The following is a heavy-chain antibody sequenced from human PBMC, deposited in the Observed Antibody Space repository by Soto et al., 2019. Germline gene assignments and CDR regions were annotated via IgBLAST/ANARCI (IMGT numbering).Heavy chain of an antibody. CDR2: IYSGGST. D-gene: IGHD4-17*01. J-gene: IGHJ4*02. CDR3: ARDSHGGYFNY. Sequence: EVQLVESGGGLVQPGGSLRLSCAASGFTVSSNYMSWVCQAPGKGLEWVSVIYSGGSTYYADSVKGRFTISRDNSKNTLYLQMNSLRAEDTAVYYCARDSHGGYFNYWGQGTLVTVSS. CDR1: GFTVSSNY. V-gene: IGHV3-66*01.